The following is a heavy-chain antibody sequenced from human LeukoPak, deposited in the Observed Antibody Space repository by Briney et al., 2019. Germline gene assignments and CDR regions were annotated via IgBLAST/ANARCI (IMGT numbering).Heavy chain of an antibody. CDR1: GGSIFSYY. CDR2: IYANGIT. D-gene: IGHD3-22*01. CDR3: ARRAYYDSSGYNPTAGYFDL. V-gene: IGHV4-4*08. J-gene: IGHJ2*01. Sequence: SETLSLTCTVSGGSIFSYYWNWIRQSPAKGLEWVGYIYANGITTYNPSLRSRGSISIDTSRNQFSLRLTSVTAADTATYYCARRAYYDSSGYNPTAGYFDLWGRGTLVTVSS.